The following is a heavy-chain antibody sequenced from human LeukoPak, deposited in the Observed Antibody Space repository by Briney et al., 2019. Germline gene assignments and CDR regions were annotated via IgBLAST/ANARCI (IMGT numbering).Heavy chain of an antibody. CDR1: GGSISSSSYY. CDR3: ARSYCSGGSCYRGRFDF. D-gene: IGHD2-15*01. J-gene: IGHJ4*02. V-gene: IGHV4-39*01. Sequence: PSETLSLTCTVSGGSISSSSYYWGWIRQPPGKWLEWIGSIYYTGSTYYNPSLKSRITMSVDTSKSQFSLKLSSVTAADTAVYYCARSYCSGGSCYRGRFDFWGQGTLATVSS. CDR2: IYYTGST.